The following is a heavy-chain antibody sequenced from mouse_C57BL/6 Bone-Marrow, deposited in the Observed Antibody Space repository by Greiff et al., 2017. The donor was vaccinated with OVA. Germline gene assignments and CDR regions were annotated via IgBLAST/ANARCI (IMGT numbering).Heavy chain of an antibody. D-gene: IGHD2-3*01. Sequence: QVQLQQSGAELMKPGASVKLSCKATGYTFTGYWIEWVKQRPGHGLEWIGEILPGSGSTNYNEKFTGKATFTADTSSNTAYMQLSSLTTEVSAIDYGARRGLYDGYYVGFDYWGQGTTLTVSS. CDR3: ARRGLYDGYYVGFDY. CDR2: ILPGSGST. J-gene: IGHJ2*01. V-gene: IGHV1-9*01. CDR1: GYTFTGYW.